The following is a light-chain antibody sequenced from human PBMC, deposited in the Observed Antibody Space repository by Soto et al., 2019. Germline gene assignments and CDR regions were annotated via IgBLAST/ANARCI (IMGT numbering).Light chain of an antibody. CDR3: QHSYSTPRT. Sequence: DIQMTQSPSSLSASVGDRVTIPCRASQSISSYLNWYQQKPGKAPKLLIYDASSLQSEVPSRFSGSGSGTDCTLTISSLQPEDFATYYCQHSYSTPRTFGQGTKLEIK. J-gene: IGKJ2*01. V-gene: IGKV1-39*01. CDR1: QSISSY. CDR2: DAS.